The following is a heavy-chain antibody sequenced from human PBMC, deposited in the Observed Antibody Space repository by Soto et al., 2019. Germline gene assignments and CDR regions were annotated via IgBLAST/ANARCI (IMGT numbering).Heavy chain of an antibody. J-gene: IGHJ4*02. CDR3: ARGVTL. Sequence: QVQLQESGPGLVKPSQTLSLTCTVSGGSISSGGYYWSWIRQHPGKGLEWIGYIYYSGSTSYNPSLKSRVTISVDTSNHRSSMKLISVTAADTVVYFCARGVTLWGQGTLVTVSS. V-gene: IGHV4-31*03. CDR2: IYYSGST. D-gene: IGHD3-10*01. CDR1: GGSISSGGYY.